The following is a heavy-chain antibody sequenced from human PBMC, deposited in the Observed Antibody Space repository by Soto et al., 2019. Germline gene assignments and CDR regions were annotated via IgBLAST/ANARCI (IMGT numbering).Heavy chain of an antibody. D-gene: IGHD2-15*01. J-gene: IGHJ4*02. Sequence: SGPTLVNPTQTLTLTCTFSGFSLSTSGVGVGWIRQPPGKALEWLALIYWDDDKRYSPSLKSRLTITKDTSKNQVVLTMTNMDPVDTATYYCAHINRYCSGGRCSPYFFDFWGQGTLVTAPQ. CDR2: IYWDDDK. CDR3: AHINRYCSGGRCSPYFFDF. CDR1: GFSLSTSGVG. V-gene: IGHV2-5*02.